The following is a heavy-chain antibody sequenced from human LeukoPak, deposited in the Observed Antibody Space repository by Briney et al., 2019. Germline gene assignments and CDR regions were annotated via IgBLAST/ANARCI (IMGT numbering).Heavy chain of an antibody. J-gene: IGHJ4*02. V-gene: IGHV3-30*02. D-gene: IGHD1-1*01. CDR3: ANTIWNDERAFGY. CDR1: GFTFSSYG. Sequence: PGGSLRLSCAASGFTFSSYGMHWVRQAPGKGLEWVAFIRYDGSNKYYGDFVEGRFTISRDNSKSTLYPQMSSLRAEDTAVYYCANTIWNDERAFGYWGQGTLVTVSS. CDR2: IRYDGSNK.